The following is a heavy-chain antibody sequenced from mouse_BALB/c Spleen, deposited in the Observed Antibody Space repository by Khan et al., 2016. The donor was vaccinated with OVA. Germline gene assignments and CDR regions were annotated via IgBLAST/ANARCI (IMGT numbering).Heavy chain of an antibody. J-gene: IGHJ3*01. D-gene: IGHD2-3*01. CDR2: IDPENGKT. CDR3: ARDGYSPWFAY. V-gene: IGHV14-1*02. CDR1: GFNIKNYY. Sequence: IQLVQSGAELVRPGALVKLSCKASGFNIKNYYMHWVKQRPEQGLEWIGWIDPENGKTIYDPKFKGKASIMADKSSRTAYLQLSSLTSEDTAVYYCARDGYSPWFAYWGQGTLVTVSA.